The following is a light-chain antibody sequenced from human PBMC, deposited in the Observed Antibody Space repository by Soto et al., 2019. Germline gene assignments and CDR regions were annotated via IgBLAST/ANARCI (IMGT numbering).Light chain of an antibody. CDR1: SSNIGSYN. CDR3: AAWDDSLSGRV. CDR2: RNN. Sequence: QSVLTHPPSASGNPGQRVTISCSGSSSNIGSYNVYWYQQLPGTAPKLLIYRNNQRPSGVPDRFSGSKSGTSASLAISGLRSEDEADYYCAAWDDSLSGRVFGGGTQLTVL. V-gene: IGLV1-47*01. J-gene: IGLJ3*02.